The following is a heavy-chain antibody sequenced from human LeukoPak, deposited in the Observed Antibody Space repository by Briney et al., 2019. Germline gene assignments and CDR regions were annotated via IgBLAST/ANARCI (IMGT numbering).Heavy chain of an antibody. V-gene: IGHV3-30*04. CDR3: VRSDWFDP. CDR2: ISYDGSNK. J-gene: IGHJ5*02. CDR1: GFTFSDSA. Sequence: GGSLRLSCAASGFTFSDSAMHWVRQAPGKGLQWVAIISYDGSNKFYTDSVKGRFTISRDNSKNTLYLQMNSLRAEDTAVYYCVRSDWFDPWGQGTLVTVSS.